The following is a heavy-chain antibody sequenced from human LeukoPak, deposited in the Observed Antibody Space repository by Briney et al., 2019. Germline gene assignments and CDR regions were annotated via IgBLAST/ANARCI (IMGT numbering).Heavy chain of an antibody. CDR3: ARALRLDY. CDR2: INPNSGGT. Sequence: ASVKVSCKASGYTFTDYYIDWVRQAPGQGLEWMGWINPNSGGTNYAQKFQGRVTMTRDTSISTVYMELSSLRSDDTAVYYCARALRLDYWGQGTLVAVSS. CDR1: GYTFTDYY. J-gene: IGHJ4*02. V-gene: IGHV1-2*02.